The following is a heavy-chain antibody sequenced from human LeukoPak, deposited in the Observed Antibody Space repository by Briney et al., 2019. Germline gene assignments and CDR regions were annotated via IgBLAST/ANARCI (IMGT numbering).Heavy chain of an antibody. J-gene: IGHJ4*02. CDR1: EFSVSSKY. CDR2: IHGGGTT. V-gene: IGHV3-66*01. CDR3: ARDAHGLGEPQDY. Sequence: PGGSLRLSCAASEFSVSSKYMSWVRQAPGKGLELVSVIHGGGTTYHADSVRGRFTISRDNAKNTIYLQMRSLRIEDTAVYYCARDAHGLGEPQDYWGQGTLVTVSS. D-gene: IGHD3-10*01.